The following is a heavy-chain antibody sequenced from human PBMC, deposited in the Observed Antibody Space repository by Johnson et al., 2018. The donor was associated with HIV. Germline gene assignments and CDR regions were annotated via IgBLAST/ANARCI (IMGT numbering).Heavy chain of an antibody. V-gene: IGHV3-9*01. CDR3: AKGGVLAAGTDGYAFDI. J-gene: IGHJ3*02. D-gene: IGHD6-13*01. Sequence: VQLVESGGGLVQPGGSLRLSCAASGFTFSRYWLNWVRQAPGKGLEWVAGISWNSGSIGYVDAVKGRFTICRDNAKNSLYLQMNSLSAEDTALYYCAKGGVLAAGTDGYAFDIWGQGTMVTVSS. CDR1: GFTFSRYW. CDR2: ISWNSGSI.